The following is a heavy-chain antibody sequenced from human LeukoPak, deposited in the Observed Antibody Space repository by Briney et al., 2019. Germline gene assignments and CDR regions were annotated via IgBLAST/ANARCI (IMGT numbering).Heavy chain of an antibody. CDR2: FDPEDGET. CDR1: GYALTELS. Sequence: ASVKVSCKVSGYALTELSMHWVRQAPGKGLEWMGGFDPEDGETIYEQKFQGRVTMTEDTSTDTAYMELSSLRSEDTAVYYCATGTYYDFWSGWFVRPRANWFDPWGQGTLVTVSS. V-gene: IGHV1-24*01. J-gene: IGHJ5*02. CDR3: ATGTYYDFWSGWFVRPRANWFDP. D-gene: IGHD3-3*01.